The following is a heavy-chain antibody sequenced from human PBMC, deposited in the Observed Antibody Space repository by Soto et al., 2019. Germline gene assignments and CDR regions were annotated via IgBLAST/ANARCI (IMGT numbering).Heavy chain of an antibody. J-gene: IGHJ4*02. V-gene: IGHV1-58*01. CDR3: AATYDFWSGYYLFDY. CDR2: IVVGSGNT. Sequence: QMQLVQSGPEVKKPGTSVKVSCKASGFTFTSSAVQWVRQARGQRLEWIGWIVVGSGNTNYAQKFHERVTITRDMSTSTAYMELSSLRSGDTAVYYCAATYDFWSGYYLFDYWGQGTLVTVSS. D-gene: IGHD3-3*01. CDR1: GFTFTSSA.